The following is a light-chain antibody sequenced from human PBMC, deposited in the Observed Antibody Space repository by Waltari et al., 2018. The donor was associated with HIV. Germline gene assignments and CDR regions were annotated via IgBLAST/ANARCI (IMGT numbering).Light chain of an antibody. Sequence: SDELTQAPEVSVALGQTVKITCQGDSLRTNYAIWYQQKPGQAPVIVIYGKNNRPSVSPGLFSASSSRNIASFTIPAALVESEATYFCGSRDVTGDQRVFGPGTWVAV. CDR3: GSRDVTGDQRV. CDR1: SLRTNY. V-gene: IGLV3-19*01. CDR2: GKN. J-gene: IGLJ1*01.